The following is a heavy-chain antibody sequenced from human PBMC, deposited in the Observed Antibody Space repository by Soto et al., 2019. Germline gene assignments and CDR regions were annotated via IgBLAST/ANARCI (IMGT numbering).Heavy chain of an antibody. V-gene: IGHV5-51*01. Sequence: CESLKNARKVAKDSLSRCSIGRLTQMPGRGLEWMGIIYPGDSDTRYSPSFQGEVTISADKSIRTAYLQWSSLKASDTAMYYCARLSPGTEFDYWGQGTLVTVSS. J-gene: IGHJ4*02. CDR2: IYPGDSDT. CDR1: KDSLSRCS. D-gene: IGHD1-1*01. CDR3: ARLSPGTEFDY.